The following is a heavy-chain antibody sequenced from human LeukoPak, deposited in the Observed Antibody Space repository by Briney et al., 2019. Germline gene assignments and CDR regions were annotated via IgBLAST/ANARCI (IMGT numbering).Heavy chain of an antibody. CDR3: ARGFSDGEN. D-gene: IGHD2-21*02. Sequence: SETLSLTCAVYGVSFSGYYWSWIRQPPGKGLEWIGEINHSGSTNYNPSLKSRVTISVDTSKNQCSLKLSSVTAADTAVYYCARGFSDGENWGQGTLVTVSS. V-gene: IGHV4-34*01. CDR1: GVSFSGYY. J-gene: IGHJ4*02. CDR2: INHSGST.